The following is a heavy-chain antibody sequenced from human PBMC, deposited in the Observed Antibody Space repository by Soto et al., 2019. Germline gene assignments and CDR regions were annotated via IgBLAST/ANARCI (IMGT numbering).Heavy chain of an antibody. CDR3: ARDIVVVVAATYGFDP. CDR1: GYTFTSYA. Sequence: ASAKASCKESGYTFTSYAMHLVRQAPGQRLEWMGWINAGNGNTKYSQKFQGRVTVTRDTSASTAYMELSSLRSEDTAVYYCARDIVVVVAATYGFDPWGQGTLVTVSS. J-gene: IGHJ5*02. CDR2: INAGNGNT. V-gene: IGHV1-3*01. D-gene: IGHD2-15*01.